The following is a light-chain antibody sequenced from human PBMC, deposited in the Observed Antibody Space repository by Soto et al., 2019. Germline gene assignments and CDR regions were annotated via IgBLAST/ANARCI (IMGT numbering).Light chain of an antibody. V-gene: IGKV1-8*01. J-gene: IGKJ5*01. CDR3: QQYNNWPPIT. Sequence: IRMTHSPSSLSASTGDIVTITCRASQGISSYLAWYQQKPGKAPKLLIYAASTLQSGVPSRFSGSGSGTEFTLTISSLQSEDFAVYYCQQYNNWPPITFGQGTRLEIK. CDR2: AAS. CDR1: QGISSY.